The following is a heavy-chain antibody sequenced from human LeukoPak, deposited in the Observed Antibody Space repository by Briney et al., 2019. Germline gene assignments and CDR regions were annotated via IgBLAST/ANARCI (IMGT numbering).Heavy chain of an antibody. Sequence: GGSLRLSCAASGFTFSSYWMHWVRQVPGKGLVWVSRINNDGSGTTYADSVKGRFIISRDNAKDTLYLQMNSLRAEDTAVYYCARDLAYWGQGTLVTVSS. J-gene: IGHJ4*02. CDR3: ARDLAY. CDR1: GFTFSSYW. CDR2: INNDGSGT. V-gene: IGHV3-74*01.